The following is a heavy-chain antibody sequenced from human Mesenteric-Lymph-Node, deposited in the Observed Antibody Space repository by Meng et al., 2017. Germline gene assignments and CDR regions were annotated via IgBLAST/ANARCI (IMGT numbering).Heavy chain of an antibody. CDR1: GYTFTDFF. CDR3: AREKSPGHFDY. Sequence: VRLAPSGLALMKPGASLMCSCGTSGYTFTDFFLHWVRQAPGQGLEWLGTINCYTSGTAYARKFQGRITLTRDTSTTTVYMDLGSLGSDDTAFYYCAREKSPGHFDYFGQGILVTVSS. J-gene: IGHJ4*02. V-gene: IGHV1-46*01. CDR2: INCYTSGT.